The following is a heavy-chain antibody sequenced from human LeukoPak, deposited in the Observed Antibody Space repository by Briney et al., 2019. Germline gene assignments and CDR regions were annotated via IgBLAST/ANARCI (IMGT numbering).Heavy chain of an antibody. CDR3: AREMGRRGWFDP. V-gene: IGHV4-61*02. Sequence: SQTLSLTCTVSGGSISSGSYYWSWIRQPAGKGLEWIGRIYTSGGTNYNPSLKSRVTISVDTSKNQFSLKLSSVTAADTAVYYCAREMGRRGWFDPWGQGTLVTVSS. CDR2: IYTSGGT. J-gene: IGHJ5*02. D-gene: IGHD5-24*01. CDR1: GGSISSGSYY.